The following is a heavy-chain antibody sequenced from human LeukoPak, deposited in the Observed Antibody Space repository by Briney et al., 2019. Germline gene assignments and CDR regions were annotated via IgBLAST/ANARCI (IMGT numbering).Heavy chain of an antibody. D-gene: IGHD2-15*01. CDR3: ASRPSRGYCSGGSCYSQNYFDY. Sequence: GGSLRLSCAASGFTFSSYAMSWVRQAPGKGLEWVSAISGSGGSTYYADSVKGRFTISRDNSKNTLYLQMNSLRAEDTAVYYCASRPSRGYCSGGSCYSQNYFDYWGQGTLVTVSS. J-gene: IGHJ4*02. CDR2: ISGSGGST. V-gene: IGHV3-23*01. CDR1: GFTFSSYA.